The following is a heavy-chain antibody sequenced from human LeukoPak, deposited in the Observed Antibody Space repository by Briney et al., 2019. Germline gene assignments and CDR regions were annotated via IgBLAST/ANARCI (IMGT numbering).Heavy chain of an antibody. Sequence: GGSLRLSCAASGFTFSSYWMSWVRQAPGKGLEWVANIKQDGSEKYYVDSVKGRFTISRDNAKNSLYLQMNSLRAEDTAVHYCARDLASYYDILTGYYATGAFDIWGQGTMVTVSS. D-gene: IGHD3-9*01. V-gene: IGHV3-7*03. CDR2: IKQDGSEK. CDR3: ARDLASYYDILTGYYATGAFDI. J-gene: IGHJ3*02. CDR1: GFTFSSYW.